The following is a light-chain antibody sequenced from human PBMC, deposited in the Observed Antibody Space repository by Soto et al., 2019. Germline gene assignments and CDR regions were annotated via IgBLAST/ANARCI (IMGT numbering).Light chain of an antibody. Sequence: DIQMTQSPSSLSASVGDRVTIRCRASQDIGNSLAWFQQKPGKAPKSLIYRSISLQSGVPSRFSGRISGTVFTLTISSLQPEDFATYFCQHYKSYPLTFGGGTKVDIK. CDR2: RSI. J-gene: IGKJ4*01. CDR1: QDIGNS. CDR3: QHYKSYPLT. V-gene: IGKV1-16*01.